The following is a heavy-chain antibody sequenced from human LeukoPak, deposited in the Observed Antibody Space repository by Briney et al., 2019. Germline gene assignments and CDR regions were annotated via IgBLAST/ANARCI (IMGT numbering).Heavy chain of an antibody. CDR2: ISYDGKSK. D-gene: IGHD3-10*01. CDR1: GFTFSDYA. J-gene: IGHJ6*02. Sequence: GGSPRLSCAASGFTFSDYAMHWVRQAPGKGLEWVAVISYDGKSKYYADSVRGRFTISRDNSKNTLYLQMNSLRTEDTALHYCARDRGYYYASGTRGYYYYGMDIWGQGTTVTVSS. V-gene: IGHV3-30*04. CDR3: ARDRGYYYASGTRGYYYYGMDI.